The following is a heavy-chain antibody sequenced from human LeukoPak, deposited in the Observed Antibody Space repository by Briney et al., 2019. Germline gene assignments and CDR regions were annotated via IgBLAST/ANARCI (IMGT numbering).Heavy chain of an antibody. Sequence: GGSLRLSCAASGFTFSNYATSWVRQAPGKGLEWVSGISAYGDSKYYADSVNGRFTISRDNSKNTLYLQMTSLRAEDTAVYYCAKARTDMFSLSWFDYWGQGTLVTVSS. CDR1: GFTFSNYA. J-gene: IGHJ4*02. CDR2: ISAYGDSK. D-gene: IGHD3-10*02. V-gene: IGHV3-23*01. CDR3: AKARTDMFSLSWFDY.